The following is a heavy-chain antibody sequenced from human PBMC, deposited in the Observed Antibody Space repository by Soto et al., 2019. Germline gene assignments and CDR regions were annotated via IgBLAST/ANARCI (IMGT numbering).Heavy chain of an antibody. CDR2: IIPIFGTA. CDR1: GGTFSSYA. CDR3: ASARGVVPAANWFDP. J-gene: IGHJ5*02. Sequence: SVKVSCKASGGTFSSYAISWVRQAPGQGLEWMGGIIPIFGTANYAQKFQGRVTITADESTSTAYMELSSLRSEDTAVYYCASARGVVPAANWFDPWGQGTLVTVSP. D-gene: IGHD2-2*01. V-gene: IGHV1-69*13.